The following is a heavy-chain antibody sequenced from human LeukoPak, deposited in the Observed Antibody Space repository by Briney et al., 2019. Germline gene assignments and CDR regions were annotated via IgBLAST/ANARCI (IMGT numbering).Heavy chain of an antibody. CDR2: IRHDGSAR. J-gene: IGHJ4*02. CDR3: ARDNSGFNS. CDR1: GFTFNSYW. D-gene: IGHD6-19*01. Sequence: GGSLRLSCTASGFTFNSYWMTWVRQAPGKGLEWVANIRHDGSARYYGDSVKGRFTIPRDDAKNSLFLQMNSLRGDDTALYYCARDNSGFNSWGQGTMVTVSS. V-gene: IGHV3-7*01.